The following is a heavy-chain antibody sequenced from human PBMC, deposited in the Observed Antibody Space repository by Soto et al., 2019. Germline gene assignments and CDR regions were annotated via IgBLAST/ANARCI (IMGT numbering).Heavy chain of an antibody. CDR1: EFTFSTFF. CDR3: ARDPNGDYFGAFDF. CDR2: ISANGGRT. D-gene: IGHD4-17*01. Sequence: EVQLLEPGGGLVQPGGSLRLSCAASEFTFSTFFMTWVRQAPGKVLDWVSSISANGGRTLYADSVKGRFTISRDNSKNTMYLQMNSLRPEDTAVYYCARDPNGDYFGAFDFWGQKTMVTVSS. V-gene: IGHV3-23*01. J-gene: IGHJ3*01.